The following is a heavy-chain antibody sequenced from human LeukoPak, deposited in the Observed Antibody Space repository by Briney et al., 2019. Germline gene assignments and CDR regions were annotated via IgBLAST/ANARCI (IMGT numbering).Heavy chain of an antibody. CDR1: GFTFSSYS. CDR2: ISSSSSYI. D-gene: IGHD6-6*01. J-gene: IGHJ3*02. CDR3: AVISSSSWDAFDI. Sequence: GGSLRLSCAASGFTFSSYSMNWVRQAPGKGLEWVSSISSSSSYIYYADSVKGRFTISRDNAKNSLYLQMNSLRAEDTAVYYCAVISSSSWDAFDIWGQGTMVTVSS. V-gene: IGHV3-21*01.